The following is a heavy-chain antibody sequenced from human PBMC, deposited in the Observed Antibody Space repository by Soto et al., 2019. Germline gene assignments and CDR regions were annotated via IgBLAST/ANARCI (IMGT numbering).Heavy chain of an antibody. Sequence: QVQLVQSGSEVKKPGASVKVSCKASGYTFTNYDLNWVRQATGQGLESMGWMNPNSGNTDYAQKFQGRVTMTRNTSIITAYMELSSLRSKDTAVYYCARGHSSSWLYGMDVWGQGTTVTVSS. CDR3: ARGHSSSWLYGMDV. CDR1: GYTFTNYD. CDR2: MNPNSGNT. D-gene: IGHD6-13*01. V-gene: IGHV1-8*01. J-gene: IGHJ6*02.